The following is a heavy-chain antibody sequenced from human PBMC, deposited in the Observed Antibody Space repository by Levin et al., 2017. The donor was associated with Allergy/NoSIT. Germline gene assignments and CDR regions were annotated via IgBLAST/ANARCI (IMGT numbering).Heavy chain of an antibody. V-gene: IGHV3-72*01. J-gene: IGHJ4*02. Sequence: GGSLRLSCAASGFTFSDHYMDWVRQTPGKGLEWIGRIRKKVNSYTTQYAASVKGRFTISRDDSKNSLYLQMNSLKTEDTAVYHCVRVETDFALDYWGQGTLVTVSS. CDR2: IRKKVNSYTT. CDR3: VRVETDFALDY. CDR1: GFTFSDHY.